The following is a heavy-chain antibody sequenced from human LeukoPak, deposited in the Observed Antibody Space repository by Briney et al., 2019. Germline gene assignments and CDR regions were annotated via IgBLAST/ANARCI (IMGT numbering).Heavy chain of an antibody. CDR3: AKNPSYQGDS. J-gene: IGHJ4*02. D-gene: IGHD3-16*02. CDR1: GFTFSTYV. V-gene: IGHV3-33*06. Sequence: GGSLRLSCAGSGFTFSTYVMQWVRQAPGKGLEWVARISHDEMHKSYADSVKGRFTIARDNSKNTLYLQMNSLRAEDTAVYYCAKNPSYQGDSWGQGTLVTVSS. CDR2: ISHDEMHK.